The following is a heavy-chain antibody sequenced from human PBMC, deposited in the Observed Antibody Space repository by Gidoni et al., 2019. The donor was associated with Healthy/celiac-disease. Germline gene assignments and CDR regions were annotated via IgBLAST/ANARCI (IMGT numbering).Heavy chain of an antibody. CDR3: ARDGYWGYYDSSGYYHFDY. D-gene: IGHD3-22*01. CDR2: ISSSSSYI. V-gene: IGHV3-21*01. J-gene: IGHJ4*02. Sequence: EVQLVESGGGLVTPGGSLRLSCAASGFPFSTLSLNWVRQAPGKGLEWVSSISSSSSYIYYADSVKGRFTISRDNAKNSLYLQMNSLRAEDTAVYYCARDGYWGYYDSSGYYHFDYWGQGTLVTVSS. CDR1: GFPFSTLS.